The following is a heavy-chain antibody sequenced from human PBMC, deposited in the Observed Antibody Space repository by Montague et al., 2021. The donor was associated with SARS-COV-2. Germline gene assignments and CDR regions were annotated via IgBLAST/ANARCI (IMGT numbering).Heavy chain of an antibody. V-gene: IGHV3-21*01. CDR2: ISSSSSYI. D-gene: IGHD1-26*01. Sequence: SLRLSCAASGFTFSSYSMNWVRQAPGKGLEWVSSISSSSSYIYYADSVKGRFTISRDNAKNSLYLQMNSLRAEGTAVYYCARDRGGSYPLDYWGQGTLVTVSS. CDR1: GFTFSSYS. CDR3: ARDRGGSYPLDY. J-gene: IGHJ4*02.